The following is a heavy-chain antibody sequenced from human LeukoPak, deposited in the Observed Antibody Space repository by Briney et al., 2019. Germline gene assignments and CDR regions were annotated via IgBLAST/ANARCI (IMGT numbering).Heavy chain of an antibody. J-gene: IGHJ3*02. CDR2: IYYSGST. CDR1: GGSISSYY. Sequence: SETLSLTCTVSGGSISSYYWSWIRQPPGKGLEWIGYIYYSGSTNYNPSLKSRVTISVDTSKNQFSLKLSSVTAADTAVYYCARHTLVGAPGAFDIWGQGTMVTVSS. V-gene: IGHV4-59*08. D-gene: IGHD1-26*01. CDR3: ARHTLVGAPGAFDI.